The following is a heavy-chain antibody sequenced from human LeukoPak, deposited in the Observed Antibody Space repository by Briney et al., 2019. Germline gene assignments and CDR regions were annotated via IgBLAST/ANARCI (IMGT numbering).Heavy chain of an antibody. CDR3: ARAGIAVDYRGFDY. J-gene: IGHJ4*02. Sequence: PGGSLRLSCAASGFTVSSNYMSWVRQAPGKGLEWVSVIYSGGSTYYADSVKGRFTISRDNSKNTLYLQMNSLRGEDTAVYYCARAGIAVDYRGFDYWGQGTLVTVSS. CDR1: GFTVSSNY. V-gene: IGHV3-53*05. CDR2: IYSGGST. D-gene: IGHD6-19*01.